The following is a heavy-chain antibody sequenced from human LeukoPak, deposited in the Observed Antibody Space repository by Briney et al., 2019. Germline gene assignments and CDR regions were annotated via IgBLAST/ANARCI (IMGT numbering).Heavy chain of an antibody. D-gene: IGHD6-6*01. V-gene: IGHV3-9*01. Sequence: GGSLRLSCAASGFTFDDYAMHWVRQAPGKGLEWVSGISWNSGSIGYADSVKGRFTISRDNAKNSLYLQMNSLRAEDTALYYCAREYTSSSTRVFDYWGQGTLVTVSS. CDR2: ISWNSGSI. J-gene: IGHJ4*02. CDR3: AREYTSSSTRVFDY. CDR1: GFTFDDYA.